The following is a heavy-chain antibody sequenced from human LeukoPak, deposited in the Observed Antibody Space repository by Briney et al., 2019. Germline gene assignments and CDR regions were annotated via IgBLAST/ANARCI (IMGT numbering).Heavy chain of an antibody. J-gene: IGHJ4*02. CDR3: PKARPTGSGGSYYFDY. CDR1: GFTFSSYA. D-gene: IGHD6-19*01. Sequence: GGSLRLSCAASGFTFSSYAMSWVRQAPGKGLEWVSAISGSGGSTYYADSVKGRFTISRDNSKNTLYLQMNSLRAEDTAVYYCPKARPTGSGGSYYFDYWGQGTLVTVSS. V-gene: IGHV3-23*01. CDR2: ISGSGGST.